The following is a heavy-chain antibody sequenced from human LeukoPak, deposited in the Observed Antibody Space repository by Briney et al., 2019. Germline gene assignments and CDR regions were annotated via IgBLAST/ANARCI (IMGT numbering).Heavy chain of an antibody. J-gene: IGHJ4*02. D-gene: IGHD4-17*01. CDR3: ARLIDYGDYRY. CDR2: IYSGGST. CDR1: GFTVSSNY. V-gene: IGHV3-53*01. Sequence: GGSLRLSCAASGFTVSSNYMSCVRQAPGKGLEWVSVIYSGGSTYYADSVKGRFTISRDNSKNTLYLQMNSLRAEDTAVYYCARLIDYGDYRYWGQGTLVTVSS.